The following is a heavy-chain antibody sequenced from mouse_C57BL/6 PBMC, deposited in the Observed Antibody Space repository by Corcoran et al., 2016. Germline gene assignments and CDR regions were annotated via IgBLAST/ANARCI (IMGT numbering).Heavy chain of an antibody. Sequence: EVQLQQSGPELVKPGASVKIPCKASGYTFTDYNMDWVKQSHGKSLEWIGDINPNNGGTIYNQKFKGKATLTVDKSSSTAYMELRSLTSEDTAVYYGARERRGYYYGPFAYWGQGTLVTVSA. D-gene: IGHD1-1*01. J-gene: IGHJ3*01. CDR3: ARERRGYYYGPFAY. V-gene: IGHV1-18*01. CDR2: INPNNGGT. CDR1: GYTFTDYN.